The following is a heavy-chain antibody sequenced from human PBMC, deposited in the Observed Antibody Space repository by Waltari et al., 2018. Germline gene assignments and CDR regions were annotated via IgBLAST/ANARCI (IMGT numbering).Heavy chain of an antibody. V-gene: IGHV1-69*01. D-gene: IGHD6-19*01. CDR1: GGTFSRYA. CDR3: ARRGAYSSGWYGSYYFDY. CDR2: IIPIFGTA. J-gene: IGHJ4*02. Sequence: QVQLVQSGAEVKKPGSSVKVSCKASGGTFSRYAISWVRQAPGQGLEWMGGIIPIFGTANYAQKFQGRVTITADESTSTAYMELSSLRSEDTAVYYCARRGAYSSGWYGSYYFDYWGQGTLVTVSS.